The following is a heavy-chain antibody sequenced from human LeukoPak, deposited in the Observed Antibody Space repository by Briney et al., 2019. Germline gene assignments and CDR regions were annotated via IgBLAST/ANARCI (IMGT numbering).Heavy chain of an antibody. CDR1: GFSFSDYF. Sequence: GGSLRLSCAASGFSFSDYFMSWIRQAPGKGLEWVSYISSSGITIYYADSVKGRFTISRDNAKNSLYLQMNSLRAEDTAVYYCARTFSSTSRRYFDYWGQGTLVTVSS. J-gene: IGHJ4*02. CDR3: ARTFSSTSRRYFDY. V-gene: IGHV3-11*01. CDR2: ISSSGITI. D-gene: IGHD2-2*01.